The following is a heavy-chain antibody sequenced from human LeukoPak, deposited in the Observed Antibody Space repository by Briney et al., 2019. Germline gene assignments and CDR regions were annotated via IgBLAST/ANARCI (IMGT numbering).Heavy chain of an antibody. J-gene: IGHJ6*02. D-gene: IGHD5-18*01. CDR3: ARERGYSYGYPNYYYYGMDV. Sequence: ASAKVSCKASGYTFTSYYMHWVRQAPGQGLEWMGIINPSGGSTSYAQKFQGRVTMTRDTSTSTVYMELSSLRSEDTAVYYCARERGYSYGYPNYYYYGMDVWGQGTTVTVSS. CDR1: GYTFTSYY. V-gene: IGHV1-46*01. CDR2: INPSGGST.